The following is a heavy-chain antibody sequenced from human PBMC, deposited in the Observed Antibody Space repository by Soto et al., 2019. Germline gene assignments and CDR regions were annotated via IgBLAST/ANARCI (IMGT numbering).Heavy chain of an antibody. V-gene: IGHV1-69*06. CDR3: ARTYSGSFEKDFYYYGLDV. Sequence: GASVKVSCKASGTTFSNYAISWVRQAPGQGLEWMGGIIPIFGTTHYAQKFQGRVTITADRSTSTAYLELGSLRSEDTALYYCARTYSGSFEKDFYYYGLDVWGQGNTVTVSS. D-gene: IGHD6-6*01. CDR1: GTTFSNYA. J-gene: IGHJ6*02. CDR2: IIPIFGTT.